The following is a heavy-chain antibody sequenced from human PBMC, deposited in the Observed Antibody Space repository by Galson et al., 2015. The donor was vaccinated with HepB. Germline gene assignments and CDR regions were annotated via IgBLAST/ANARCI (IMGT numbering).Heavy chain of an antibody. D-gene: IGHD6-13*01. Sequence: SLRLSCAASGFTFSGSAIHWVRQASGKGPEWVGRIRSKANNYATSYVPSLEGRFTISRDDSKNMAYLHMRSLKSEDTAVYCCARLGDFSGYSSRWGQGTLVTVSS. J-gene: IGHJ4*01. CDR3: ARLGDFSGYSSR. CDR1: GFTFSGSA. CDR2: IRSKANNYAT. V-gene: IGHV3-73*01.